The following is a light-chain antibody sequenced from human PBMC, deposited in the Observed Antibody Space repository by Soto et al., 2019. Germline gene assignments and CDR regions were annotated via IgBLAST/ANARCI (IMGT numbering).Light chain of an antibody. J-gene: IGLJ3*02. CDR1: SSDVGGYNY. CDR3: SSYTSSSTLSWV. V-gene: IGLV2-14*01. Sequence: QSALTQPASVSGSPGQSITISCTGTSSDVGGYNYVSWYQQHPGKAPELMIYEVSNRPSGVSNRFSGSKSGNTASLTISGLQAEYEADYSCSSYTSSSTLSWVFGGGTKLTVL. CDR2: EVS.